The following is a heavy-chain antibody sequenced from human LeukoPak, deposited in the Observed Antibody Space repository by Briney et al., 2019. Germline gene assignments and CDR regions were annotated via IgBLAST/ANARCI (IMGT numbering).Heavy chain of an antibody. J-gene: IGHJ4*02. CDR2: ISGSGGST. V-gene: IGHV3-23*01. Sequence: GGSLRLSCAASGFTFSSYWMSWVRQAPGKGLEWVSAISGSGGSTYYADSVKGRFTISRDNSKNTLYLQMNSLRAEDTAVYYCAKGGHYYDSSGYLDYWGQGTLVTVSS. D-gene: IGHD3-22*01. CDR3: AKGGHYYDSSGYLDY. CDR1: GFTFSSYW.